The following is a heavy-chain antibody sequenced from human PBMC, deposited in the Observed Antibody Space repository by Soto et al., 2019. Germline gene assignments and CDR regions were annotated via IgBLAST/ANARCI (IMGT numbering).Heavy chain of an antibody. J-gene: IGHJ4*02. D-gene: IGHD5-12*01. CDR3: TKNSAYALDY. V-gene: IGHV4-4*02. Sequence: QVQLQESGPGLVKPSGTLSLSCAVSGGSVSNNNWWSWVRQSPGNGLEWIGEIHHSGGTSYNPSLESRATLSVDKSKNELCLRLNYVTAADTAVYYCTKNSAYALDYWGLGILVTVSS. CDR2: IHHSGGT. CDR1: GGSVSNNNW.